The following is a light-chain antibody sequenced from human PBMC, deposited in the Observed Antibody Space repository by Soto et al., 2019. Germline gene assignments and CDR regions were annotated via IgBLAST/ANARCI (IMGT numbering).Light chain of an antibody. J-gene: IGKJ4*01. CDR3: QQYGSSPLT. CDR2: GAS. CDR1: QSVSSSY. V-gene: IGKV3-20*01. Sequence: EIVLTQSPGTLSLSPGERATLSCRASQSVSSSYLAWYQQKPGQAPRLLIYGASSRATDIPDRFSGSGSGTDFTLNISRLEPEDCAVYYCQQYGSSPLTFGGGTKVEIK.